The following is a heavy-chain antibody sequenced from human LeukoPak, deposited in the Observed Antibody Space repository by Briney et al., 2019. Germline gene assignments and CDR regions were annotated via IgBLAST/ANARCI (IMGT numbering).Heavy chain of an antibody. CDR3: ARDAYGYDKFDP. Sequence: GGSLRLSCAASGFTFRSYAMSWVRQAPGKGLEWVSSIRSNGDSTYYADSVKGRFTISRDNSKNTLYLQMNSLRVEDTAMYYCARDAYGYDKFDPWGQGTLVTVSS. V-gene: IGHV3-23*01. CDR2: IRSNGDST. CDR1: GFTFRSYA. J-gene: IGHJ5*02. D-gene: IGHD5-18*01.